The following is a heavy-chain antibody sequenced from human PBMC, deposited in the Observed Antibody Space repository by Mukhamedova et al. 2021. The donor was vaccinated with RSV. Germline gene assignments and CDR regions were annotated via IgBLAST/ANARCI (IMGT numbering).Heavy chain of an antibody. CDR3: GRYPLGYGDPLPIF. J-gene: IGHJ4*02. CDR2: ITSSGSYI. D-gene: IGHD4-17*01. V-gene: IGHV3-21*04. Sequence: GLEWVSSITSSGSYIYYADSVKGRFTISRDNAKNSLYLQMNRLRVEDTAMYYCGRYPLGYGDPLPIFWGQGTLVTVSS.